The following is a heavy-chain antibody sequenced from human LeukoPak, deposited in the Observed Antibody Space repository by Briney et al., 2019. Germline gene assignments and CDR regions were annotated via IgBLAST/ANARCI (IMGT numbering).Heavy chain of an antibody. CDR1: GFTFSSYV. CDR2: IRYDGSNK. Sequence: PGGSLRLSCAASGFTFSSYVMHWVRQAPGKGLEWVTFIRYDGSNKYYADSVKGRFTISRDNSKNTLYLQMNSLRAEDTAVYYCAKDTRSRGSSGWYYGYFDYWGQGTLVTVSS. J-gene: IGHJ4*02. D-gene: IGHD6-19*01. V-gene: IGHV3-30*02. CDR3: AKDTRSRGSSGWYYGYFDY.